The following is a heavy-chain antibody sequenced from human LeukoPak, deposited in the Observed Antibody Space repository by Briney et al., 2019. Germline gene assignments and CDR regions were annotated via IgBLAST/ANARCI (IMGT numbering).Heavy chain of an antibody. D-gene: IGHD1-26*01. CDR1: GGSISSSSYY. Sequence: SETLSLTCTVSGGSISSSSYYWGWIRQPPGKGLEWIGSIYYSGSTYYNPSLKSRVTISVDTSKNQFSLKLSSVTAADTAVYYCARDYSERVGATYYYYYYMDVWGKGTTVTISS. CDR2: IYYSGST. V-gene: IGHV4-39*07. J-gene: IGHJ6*03. CDR3: ARDYSERVGATYYYYYYMDV.